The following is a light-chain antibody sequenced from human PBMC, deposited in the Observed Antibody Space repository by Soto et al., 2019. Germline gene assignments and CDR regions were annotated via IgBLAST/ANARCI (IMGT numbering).Light chain of an antibody. CDR2: GAS. V-gene: IGKV3-15*01. J-gene: IGKJ1*01. Sequence: EMVMTQSPATLSVSLGERATLSCRASQSVSTQLVWYQQKPGQAPRLLIYGASTRATGIPARFSGSVSGSEFTPTISSQQSEDFAVYYCQEHGPGWTFGHGTKVEIK. CDR1: QSVSTQ. CDR3: QEHGPGWT.